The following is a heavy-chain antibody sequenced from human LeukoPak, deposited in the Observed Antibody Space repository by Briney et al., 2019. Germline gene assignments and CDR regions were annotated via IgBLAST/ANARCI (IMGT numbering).Heavy chain of an antibody. J-gene: IGHJ5*02. D-gene: IGHD4-17*01. Sequence: PSETLSLTCTVSGGSISSSSYYWRWIRQPPGKGLEWIGYIYYSGSTNYNPSLKSRVTISVDTSKNQFSLKLSSVTAADTAVYYCARGWSTVLNWFDPWGQGTLVTVSS. CDR2: IYYSGST. CDR1: GGSISSSSYY. CDR3: ARGWSTVLNWFDP. V-gene: IGHV4-61*01.